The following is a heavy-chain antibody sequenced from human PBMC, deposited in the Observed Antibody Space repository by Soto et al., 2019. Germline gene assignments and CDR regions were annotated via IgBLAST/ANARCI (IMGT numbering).Heavy chain of an antibody. CDR3: ARDPVAGYFDY. D-gene: IGHD6-19*01. J-gene: IGHJ4*02. CDR1: GFTFSSYA. Sequence: QVQLVESGGGVVQPGRSLRLSCAASGFTFSSYAMHWVRQAPGKGLEWVAVISYDGSNKYYADSVKGRFTISRDNSKNTLYLQMNSLRAEDTAVYYCARDPVAGYFDYWGQGTLVTVSS. CDR2: ISYDGSNK. V-gene: IGHV3-30-3*01.